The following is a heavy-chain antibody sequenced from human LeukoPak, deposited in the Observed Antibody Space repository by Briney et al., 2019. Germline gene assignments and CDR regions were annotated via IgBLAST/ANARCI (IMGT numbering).Heavy chain of an antibody. CDR2: IKEDGSEI. Sequence: PGGSLRLSCEASAFTFSSYWMSCVRQAPRRGLEWVSNIKEDGSEINYVDSVKGRFTISRDNAKNSLFLQMNSLRVEDTAVYYCARDRGYSSFDYWGQGTLVTVSS. J-gene: IGHJ4*02. D-gene: IGHD4-23*01. V-gene: IGHV3-7*01. CDR1: AFTFSSYW. CDR3: ARDRGYSSFDY.